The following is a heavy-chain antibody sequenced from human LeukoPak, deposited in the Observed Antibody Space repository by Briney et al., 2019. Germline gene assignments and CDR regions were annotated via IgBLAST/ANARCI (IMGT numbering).Heavy chain of an antibody. J-gene: IGHJ4*02. V-gene: IGHV3-23*01. CDR1: GFTFSSYD. CDR3: AKGGGSGSYFLYFDY. CDR2: ISGSGGST. D-gene: IGHD1-26*01. Sequence: GGSLRLSCAASGFTFSSYDMSWVRQVPGKGLEWVSDISGSGGSTYYADSVKGRFTISRDNSKNTVYLQMNSLRAEDTAVYYCAKGGGSGSYFLYFDYWGQGTLVTVSS.